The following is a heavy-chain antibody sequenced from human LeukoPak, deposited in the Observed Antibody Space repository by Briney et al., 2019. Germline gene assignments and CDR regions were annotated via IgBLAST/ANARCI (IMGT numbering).Heavy chain of an antibody. CDR3: ARGYSSSWYGDFDY. CDR1: GFTFSSYA. Sequence: GGSLRLSCAASGFTFSSYAMSWVRQAPGKGLEWVSAISGSGGSTYYADSVKGRFTISRDNSKNTLYLQMNSLRAEDTAVYYCARGYSSSWYGDFDYWGQGTLVTVSS. V-gene: IGHV3-23*01. J-gene: IGHJ4*02. D-gene: IGHD6-13*01. CDR2: ISGSGGST.